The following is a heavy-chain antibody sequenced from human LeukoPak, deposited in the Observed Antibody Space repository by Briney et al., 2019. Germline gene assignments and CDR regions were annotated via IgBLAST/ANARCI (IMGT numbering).Heavy chain of an antibody. CDR1: GFSFSSLE. CDR2: IDSSGTTI. Sequence: PGGSLSLSCTTSGFSFSSLEMNWVRQAPGKGLEWVAHIDSSGTTIYYADSVKGRFTISRDNAKNSLYLQMNSLRAEDTAVYYCARVGFGELLIDDYWGQGTLVTVSS. J-gene: IGHJ4*02. V-gene: IGHV3-48*03. D-gene: IGHD3-10*01. CDR3: ARVGFGELLIDDY.